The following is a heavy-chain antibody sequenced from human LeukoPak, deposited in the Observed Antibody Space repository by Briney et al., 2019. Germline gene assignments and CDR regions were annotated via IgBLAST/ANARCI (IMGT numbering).Heavy chain of an antibody. J-gene: IGHJ4*02. V-gene: IGHV4-34*01. CDR2: INHSGST. Sequence: SETLSLTCAAYGGSFSGYYWSWIRQPPGKGLEWIGEINHSGSTNYNPSLKSRVTISVDTSKNQFSLKLSSVTAADTAVYYCARVSTRGGYISPLAYWGQGTLVTVSS. D-gene: IGHD3-22*01. CDR3: ARVSTRGGYISPLAY. CDR1: GGSFSGYY.